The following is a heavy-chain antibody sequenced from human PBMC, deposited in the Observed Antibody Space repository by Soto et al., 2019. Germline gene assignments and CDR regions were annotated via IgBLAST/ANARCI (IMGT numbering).Heavy chain of an antibody. D-gene: IGHD1-7*01. Sequence: KTSETLSLTCAVSGGSFTSNNWWTWVRQPPGQGLEWIGEIYRTGSTNYNPSLKSRVTISLDKSENQFSLKVTSLTAADTAVYYCASRDPGTSADYWGQGTLVTVSS. CDR1: GGSFTSNNW. CDR2: IYRTGST. CDR3: ASRDPGTSADY. V-gene: IGHV4-4*02. J-gene: IGHJ4*02.